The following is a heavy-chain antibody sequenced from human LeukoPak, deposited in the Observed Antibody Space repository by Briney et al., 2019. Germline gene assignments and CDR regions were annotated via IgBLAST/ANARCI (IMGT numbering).Heavy chain of an antibody. J-gene: IGHJ4*02. D-gene: IGHD3-3*01. Sequence: GGSLRLSCAASGFTFSSYEMNWVRQAPGKGLEWVSYISSSGSTIYYADSVKGRFTISRDNAKNSLYLQMNSLRAEDTAVYYCASNDFWSGYYPLDYWGQGILVTVSS. V-gene: IGHV3-48*03. CDR2: ISSSGSTI. CDR3: ASNDFWSGYYPLDY. CDR1: GFTFSSYE.